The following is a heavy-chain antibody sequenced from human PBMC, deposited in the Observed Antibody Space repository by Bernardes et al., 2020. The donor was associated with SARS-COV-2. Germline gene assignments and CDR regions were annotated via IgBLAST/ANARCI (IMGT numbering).Heavy chain of an antibody. Sequence: AAVKDSCKASGYTFTSYGISWVRQAPGQGLEWMGWISAYNGTTTYAQKLQGRVTMTTDTSTSTAYMELRSLRSDDTAVYYCARDSTLGAKYYYYGMDVWGQGTTVTVSS. D-gene: IGHD1-26*01. CDR3: ARDSTLGAKYYYYGMDV. V-gene: IGHV1-18*01. J-gene: IGHJ6*02. CDR2: ISAYNGTT. CDR1: GYTFTSYG.